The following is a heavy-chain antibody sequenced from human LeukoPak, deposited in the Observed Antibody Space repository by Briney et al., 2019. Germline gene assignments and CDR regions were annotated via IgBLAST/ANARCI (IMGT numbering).Heavy chain of an antibody. J-gene: IGHJ4*02. V-gene: IGHV4-59*12. CDR3: ARDMRVAAAGFDY. Sequence: SETLSLTCTVSGGSISSFYWNWLRQPPGKGLEWIGYIYHSESTNYNPSLKGRVTMSVDTSKNQFSLKLSSVTAADTAVYYCARDMRVAAAGFDYWGQGTLVTVSS. CDR1: GGSISSFY. CDR2: IYHSEST. D-gene: IGHD6-13*01.